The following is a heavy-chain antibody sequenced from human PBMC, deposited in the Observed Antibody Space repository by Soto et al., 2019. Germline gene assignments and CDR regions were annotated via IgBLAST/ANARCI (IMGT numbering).Heavy chain of an antibody. CDR3: TRLSRVTFIVN. J-gene: IGHJ1*01. CDR1: GYTFADYS. V-gene: IGHV1-46*01. CDR2: VDPATGAS. D-gene: IGHD3-16*02. Sequence: QVQLVQSVAEVKSPGTSVKVSCQTSGYTFADYSIHWVRQAPGQGLEYMGKVDPATGASDSTQKIQGRVSLTSDASTATVYMELNNLRSEDTAIYYCTRLSRVTFIVNWGQGTLVTVSS.